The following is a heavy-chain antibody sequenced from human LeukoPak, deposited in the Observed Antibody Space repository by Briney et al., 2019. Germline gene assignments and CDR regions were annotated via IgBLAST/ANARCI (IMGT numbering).Heavy chain of an antibody. CDR2: IYYSGST. CDR3: ARINLVVTAVWFDP. J-gene: IGHJ5*02. Sequence: SETLSLTCTVSGGSISSYYWSWIRQPPGKGLEWIGYIYYSGSTNYNPSLKSRVTISVDTSKNQFSLELSSVTAADTAVYYCARINLVVTAVWFDPWGQGTLVTVSS. V-gene: IGHV4-59*01. CDR1: GGSISSYY. D-gene: IGHD2-21*02.